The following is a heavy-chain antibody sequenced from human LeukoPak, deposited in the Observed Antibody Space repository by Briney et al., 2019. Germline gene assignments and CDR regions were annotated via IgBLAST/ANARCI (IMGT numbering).Heavy chain of an antibody. V-gene: IGHV3-21*06. J-gene: IGHJ3*02. Sequence: GGSLRLSCAASGFTVSSNYMSWVRQAPGKGLEWVSSISTSSGYIYYADSLEGRFTISRDNAKNSLYLQMDSLRAEDTAVYYCARGRGYSVSSDAFDIWGQGTMVTVSS. D-gene: IGHD5/OR15-5a*01. CDR3: ARGRGYSVSSDAFDI. CDR1: GFTVSSNY. CDR2: ISTSSGYI.